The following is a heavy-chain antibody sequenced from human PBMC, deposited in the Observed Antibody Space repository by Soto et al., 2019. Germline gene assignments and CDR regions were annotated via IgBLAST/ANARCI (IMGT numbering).Heavy chain of an antibody. CDR2: IYPDESDT. CDR3: ARHQYSSICYVVQPPYYYYGMDF. V-gene: IGHV5-51*01. J-gene: IGHJ6*02. D-gene: IGHD6-13*01. Sequence: QALKVSCKGSGYSFTKYWIGWVRQMPGKRLEWMAIIYPDESDTRYSPSFQGQVTISADKSISTAYLQWSSLKASDTAMYYCARHQYSSICYVVQPPYYYYGMDFWGQGTTVTV. CDR1: GYSFTKYW.